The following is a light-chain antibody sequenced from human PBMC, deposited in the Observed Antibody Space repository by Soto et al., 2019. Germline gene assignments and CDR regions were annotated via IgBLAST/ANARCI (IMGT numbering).Light chain of an antibody. Sequence: IQMTQSPSSLSASVGERVTITCRASQLIRNDLGWYQQKPGEVPRLLIYSASTLQSGVPSRFSGSASGTDFTLTISSLQPEDSATYYCLQDYTYPQTFGQGTKVEIK. CDR3: LQDYTYPQT. V-gene: IGKV1-6*01. CDR1: QLIRND. CDR2: SAS. J-gene: IGKJ1*01.